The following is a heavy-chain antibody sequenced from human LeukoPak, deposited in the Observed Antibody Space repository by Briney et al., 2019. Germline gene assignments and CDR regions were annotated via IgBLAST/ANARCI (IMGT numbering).Heavy chain of an antibody. CDR1: GFKFYSYA. CDR2: ISFEGSEK. CDR3: ARSPGPAAVAFDY. Sequence: PRGSLRLSCAASGFKFYSYAMHWVRQAPGKGLEWVASISFEGSEKYYRDSVKGRFTISRDNSKNTVSLQMNSLRPEDTAVYYCARSPGPAAVAFDYWGQGTLVIVSS. D-gene: IGHD6-13*01. V-gene: IGHV3-30*04. J-gene: IGHJ4*02.